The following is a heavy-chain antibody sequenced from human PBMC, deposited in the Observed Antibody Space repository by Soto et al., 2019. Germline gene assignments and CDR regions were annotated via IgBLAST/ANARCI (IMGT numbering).Heavy chain of an antibody. D-gene: IGHD2-15*01. CDR3: STGRDDLLY. V-gene: IGHV3-15*07. Sequence: EVQLVESGGGLVKPGGSLRLSCAASGVSFSYVWMNWVRQAPGKGLEWVGRIKSKTDGRTTVYAAPVKGRFTISRDDSTNTLYLQMNSLKTEDTAVYYCSTGRDDLLYWGQGTLVTVSS. CDR2: IKSKTDGRTT. CDR1: GVSFSYVW. J-gene: IGHJ4*02.